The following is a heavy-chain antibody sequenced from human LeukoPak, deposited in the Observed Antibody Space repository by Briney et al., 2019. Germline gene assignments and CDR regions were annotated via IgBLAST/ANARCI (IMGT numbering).Heavy chain of an antibody. V-gene: IGHV3-9*01. CDR1: GFTFDDYA. Sequence: PGGSLRLSCAASGFTFDDYAMHWVRQAPGKGLEWVSGIRWNSGSIGYADSVKGRFTISRDNAKNSLYLQMNSLRAEDTALYYCARDIPYCSSTSCLKYNWFDPWGQGTLVTVSS. CDR3: ARDIPYCSSTSCLKYNWFDP. D-gene: IGHD2-2*01. CDR2: IRWNSGSI. J-gene: IGHJ5*02.